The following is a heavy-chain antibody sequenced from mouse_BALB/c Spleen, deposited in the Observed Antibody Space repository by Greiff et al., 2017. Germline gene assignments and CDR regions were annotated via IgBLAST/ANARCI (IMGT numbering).Heavy chain of an antibody. J-gene: IGHJ2*01. CDR1: GYTFSSYW. CDR2: ILPGSGST. Sequence: VQLQQSGAELMKPGASVKISCKATGYTFSSYWIEWVKQRPGHGLEWIGEILPGSGSTNYNEKFKGKATFTADTSSNTAYMQLSSLTSEDSAVYYCARYDGYVGYFDYWGQGTTLTVSS. V-gene: IGHV1-9*01. D-gene: IGHD1-2*01. CDR3: ARYDGYVGYFDY.